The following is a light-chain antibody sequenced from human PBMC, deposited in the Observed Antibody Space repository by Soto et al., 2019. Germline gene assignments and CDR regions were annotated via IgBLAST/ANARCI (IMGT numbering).Light chain of an antibody. Sequence: SVLTQPPSASGTPGQRVTISCSGSSSNIGSNAVNWYQQLPGTAPKLLIYSDYQRPSGVPDRFSGSKSGTSASLAISGLQSEDEADYSCAAWDDSLNGWVFGGGTKLTVL. V-gene: IGLV1-44*01. CDR1: SSNIGSNA. J-gene: IGLJ3*02. CDR2: SDY. CDR3: AAWDDSLNGWV.